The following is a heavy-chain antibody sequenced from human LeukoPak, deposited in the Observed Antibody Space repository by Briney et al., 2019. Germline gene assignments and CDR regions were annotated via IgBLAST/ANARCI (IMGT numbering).Heavy chain of an antibody. CDR1: GGSISSSSYY. V-gene: IGHV4-39*01. J-gene: IGHJ4*02. Sequence: PSETLSLTCTVSGGSISSSSYYWGWIRQPPGKGPEWIGSIYYSGSTYYNPSLKSRVTISVDTSKNQFSLKLSSVTAADTAVYYCASQLDYDYVWGSYRHHFDYWGQGTLVTVSS. CDR2: IYYSGST. D-gene: IGHD3-16*02. CDR3: ASQLDYDYVWGSYRHHFDY.